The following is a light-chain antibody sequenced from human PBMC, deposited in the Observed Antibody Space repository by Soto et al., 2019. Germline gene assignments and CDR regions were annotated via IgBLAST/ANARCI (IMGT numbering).Light chain of an antibody. CDR2: GAS. J-gene: IGKJ5*01. Sequence: DIVLTQSPGTLSLSPGERATLSCRARQSVSHNYLAWYQQKPGQAPRLLIYGASSRATGIPDRFSGSGSGTDFTLTISRLEPEDFAVYYCQQYGSSPPITFGQGTRLEN. CDR1: QSVSHNY. V-gene: IGKV3-20*01. CDR3: QQYGSSPPIT.